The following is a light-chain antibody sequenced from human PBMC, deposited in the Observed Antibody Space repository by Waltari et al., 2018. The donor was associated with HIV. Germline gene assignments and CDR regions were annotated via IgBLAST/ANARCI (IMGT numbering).Light chain of an antibody. Sequence: QSALTQPASVSGSPGPSTTISCTGTSRDLGAYNYVSWYQQHPGKAPTLIIYDVGPRPPGGADRCSGSKSANTASLTISGLQSEDEADYHCCAYAGPTGLSEVFGGGTKLTVL. V-gene: IGLV2-14*03. CDR3: CAYAGPTGLSEV. J-gene: IGLJ2*01. CDR2: DVG. CDR1: SRDLGAYNY.